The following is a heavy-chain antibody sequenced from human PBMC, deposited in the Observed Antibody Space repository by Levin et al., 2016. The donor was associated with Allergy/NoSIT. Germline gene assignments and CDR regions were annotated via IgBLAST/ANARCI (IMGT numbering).Heavy chain of an antibody. CDR1: GGSISSSSYY. CDR2: IYYSGST. V-gene: IGHV4-39*01. CDR3: ARQRREPHRNWFDP. D-gene: IGHD1-26*01. J-gene: IGHJ5*02. Sequence: GSLRLSCTVSGGSISSSSYYWGWIRQPPGKGLEWIGSIYYSGSTYYNPSLKSRVTISVDTSKNQFSLKLSSVTAADTAVYYCARQRREPHRNWFDPWGQGTLVTVSS.